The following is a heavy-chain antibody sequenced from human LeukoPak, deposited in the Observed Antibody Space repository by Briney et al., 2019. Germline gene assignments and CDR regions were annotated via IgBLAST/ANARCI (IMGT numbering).Heavy chain of an antibody. V-gene: IGHV4-38-2*02. Sequence: SETLSLTCTVSGYSISSGYCWGWIRQPPGKGLEWIGSIYHSGSTYYNPSLKSRVTISVDTSKNQFSLKLSSVTAADTAVYYCARPTYYYDSSGNWFDPWGQGTLVTVSS. D-gene: IGHD3-22*01. CDR1: GYSISSGYC. J-gene: IGHJ5*02. CDR2: IYHSGST. CDR3: ARPTYYYDSSGNWFDP.